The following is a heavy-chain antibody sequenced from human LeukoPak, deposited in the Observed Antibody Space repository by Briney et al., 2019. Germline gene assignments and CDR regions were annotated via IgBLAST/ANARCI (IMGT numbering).Heavy chain of an antibody. J-gene: IGHJ3*01. D-gene: IGHD6-25*01. V-gene: IGHV4-4*02. Sequence: SGTLSLTCAVSGGSISSTNWWSWVRQPPGKGLEWIGEIFQSGRTNYNPSLKSRVTISVDKSRNQFSLKLSSVTAADTAVYYCAGDRPSGRIGPLWGQGTMVTVSS. CDR2: IFQSGRT. CDR3: AGDRPSGRIGPL. CDR1: GGSISSTNW.